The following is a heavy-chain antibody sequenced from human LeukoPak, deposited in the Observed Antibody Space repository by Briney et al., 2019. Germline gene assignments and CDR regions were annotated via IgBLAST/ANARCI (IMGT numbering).Heavy chain of an antibody. V-gene: IGHV1-2*04. Sequence: ASVKVSCKASGYTFTGYYMHWVRQAPGQGLEWMGWINPNSGGTNYAQKFQGWVTMTRDTSISTAYMELSRLRSDDTAVYYCASSKVIAAAGDLDYWGQGTLVTVSS. J-gene: IGHJ4*02. CDR3: ASSKVIAAAGDLDY. D-gene: IGHD6-13*01. CDR2: INPNSGGT. CDR1: GYTFTGYY.